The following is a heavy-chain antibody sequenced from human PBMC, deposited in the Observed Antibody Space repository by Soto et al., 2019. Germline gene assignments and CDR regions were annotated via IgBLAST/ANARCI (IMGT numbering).Heavy chain of an antibody. V-gene: IGHV3-15*07. J-gene: IGHJ4*02. Sequence: GGSLRLSCAASGFPFTNAWMSWVRQAPGKGLEWVGRIKSNTDGGTTDYAAPVKGRFTISRDDSKNTLYLQTNRLNSEDTGVNYCTTDLRWELVYPRDCWGLGTLVTVSS. CDR1: GFPFTNAW. CDR3: TTDLRWELVYPRDC. D-gene: IGHD1-26*01. CDR2: IKSNTDGGTT.